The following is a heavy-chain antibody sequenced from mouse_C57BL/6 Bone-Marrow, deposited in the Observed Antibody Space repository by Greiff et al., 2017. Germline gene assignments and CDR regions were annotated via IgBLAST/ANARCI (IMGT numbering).Heavy chain of an antibody. CDR2: IDPYDSYT. Sequence: VQLQQSGAELVRPGTSVTLSCKASGYTFTSYWMHWVKQRPGQGLEWIGVIDPYDSYTNYNQKFKGKATLTVDTSSSTAYMQLSSLTSEDSAVYYCARGSSGYYFDYWGQGTTLTVSS. CDR3: ARGSSGYYFDY. CDR1: GYTFTSYW. J-gene: IGHJ2*01. D-gene: IGHD3-2*02. V-gene: IGHV1-59*01.